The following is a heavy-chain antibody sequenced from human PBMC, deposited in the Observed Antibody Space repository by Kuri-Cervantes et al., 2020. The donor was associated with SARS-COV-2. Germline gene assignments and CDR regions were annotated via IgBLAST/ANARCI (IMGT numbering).Heavy chain of an antibody. CDR3: ARASITIFGVVIGWFDP. D-gene: IGHD3-3*01. J-gene: IGHJ5*02. CDR1: GGSISSYY. V-gene: IGHV4-59*12. Sequence: ESLKISCTVSGGSISSYYWSWIRQPPGKGLEWIGYIYYSGSTNYNPSLKSRVTISVDTSKNQFSLKLSSVTAADTAVYYCARASITIFGVVIGWFDPWGQGTLVTVSS. CDR2: IYYSGST.